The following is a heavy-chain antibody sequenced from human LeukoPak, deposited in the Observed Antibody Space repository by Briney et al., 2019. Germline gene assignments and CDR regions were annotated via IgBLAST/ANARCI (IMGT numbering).Heavy chain of an antibody. CDR2: IYHSGST. CDR1: GGSISSSNW. Sequence: PSETLSLTCAVSGGSISSSNWWSWVRQPPGKGLEWIGEIYHSGSTNYNPSLKSRVTISVDKSKNQFSLKLSSVTAADTAVYYCARGGIWSGYSSWFDPWGQGTLVTVSS. CDR3: ARGGIWSGYSSWFDP. D-gene: IGHD3-3*01. V-gene: IGHV4-4*02. J-gene: IGHJ5*02.